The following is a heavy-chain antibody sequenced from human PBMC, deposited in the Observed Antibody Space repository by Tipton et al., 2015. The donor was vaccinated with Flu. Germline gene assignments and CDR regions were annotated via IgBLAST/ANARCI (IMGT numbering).Heavy chain of an antibody. Sequence: SLRLSCAASGFSFSDYDMSWIRQAPGKGLEWISYISSSGTTIYYADSLKGRFTISRDNAKNSLYLEMSSLRAEDTAMYYCARDWSGTYHFGYPEFDFWGQGTLVTVSS. J-gene: IGHJ4*02. V-gene: IGHV3-11*01. CDR1: GFSFSDYD. D-gene: IGHD2/OR15-2a*01. CDR2: ISSSGTTI. CDR3: ARDWSGTYHFGYPEFDF.